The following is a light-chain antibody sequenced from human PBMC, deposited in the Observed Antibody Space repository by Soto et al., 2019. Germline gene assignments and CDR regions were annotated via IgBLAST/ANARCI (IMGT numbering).Light chain of an antibody. J-gene: IGLJ2*01. CDR3: CSYARSSTSYVV. CDR2: EGS. V-gene: IGLV2-23*01. CDR1: SSDVGSYNL. Sequence: QSALTQPASVSGSPGQSITISCTGTSSDVGSYNLVSWYQQHPGKAPKLMIYEGSKRPSGVSNRFSASKSANTASLTISGLQAEDEADYYCCSYARSSTSYVVFGGGTKLIVL.